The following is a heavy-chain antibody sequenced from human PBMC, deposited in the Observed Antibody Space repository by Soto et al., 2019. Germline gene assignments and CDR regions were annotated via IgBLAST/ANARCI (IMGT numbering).Heavy chain of an antibody. CDR2: INHSGST. J-gene: IGHJ5*02. D-gene: IGHD3-3*01. V-gene: IGHV4-34*01. CDR1: GGSFSGYY. CDR3: ARNGRFSGGFDP. Sequence: SETLSLTCAVYGGSFSGYYWSWIRQPPGKGLEWIGEINHSGSTNYNPSLKSRVTISVDTSKNQFSLKLSSVTAADTAVYYCARNGRFSGGFDPWGQGTLVTVSS.